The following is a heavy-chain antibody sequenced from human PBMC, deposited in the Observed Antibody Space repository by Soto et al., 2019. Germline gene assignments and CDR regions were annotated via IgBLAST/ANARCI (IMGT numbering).Heavy chain of an antibody. CDR3: ARALPDYGDCDY. CDR2: INPNSGGT. CDR1: GYTFTGYY. V-gene: IGHV1-2*04. Sequence: ASVKVSCKASGYTFTGYYMHWVRQAPGQGLEWMGWINPNSGGTNYAQKFQGWVTMTRDTSISTAYMELSRLRSDDTVVYYCARALPDYGDCDYWGQGTLVTVSS. J-gene: IGHJ4*02. D-gene: IGHD4-17*01.